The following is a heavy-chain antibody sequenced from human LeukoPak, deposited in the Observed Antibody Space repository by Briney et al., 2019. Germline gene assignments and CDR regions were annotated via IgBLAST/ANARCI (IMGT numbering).Heavy chain of an antibody. CDR3: AKDIAARFYFDY. CDR1: GFTFSSYA. J-gene: IGHJ4*02. Sequence: GGSLRLSCAASGFTFSSYAMSWVRQAPGKGLEWVSAISGSGGSTYYVDSVKGRFTISRDNSKNALYLQMNSLRAEDTAVYYCAKDIAARFYFDYWGQGTLVTVSS. V-gene: IGHV3-23*01. D-gene: IGHD6-6*01. CDR2: ISGSGGST.